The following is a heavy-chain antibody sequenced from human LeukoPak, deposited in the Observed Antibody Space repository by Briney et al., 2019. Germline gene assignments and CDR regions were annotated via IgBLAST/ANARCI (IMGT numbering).Heavy chain of an antibody. CDR2: INHSGST. CDR1: GGSFSGYY. D-gene: IGHD2-2*01. Sequence: PSETLSLTCAVYGGSFSGYYWSWIRQPPGKGLEWIGEINHSGSTNYNPSVKSRFTISVDTSKNQFSLKLSSVTAADTAVYYCAREDVVVVPAAMFGPYYYYYYGMDVWGKGTTVTVSS. CDR3: AREDVVVVPAAMFGPYYYYYYGMDV. V-gene: IGHV4-34*01. J-gene: IGHJ6*04.